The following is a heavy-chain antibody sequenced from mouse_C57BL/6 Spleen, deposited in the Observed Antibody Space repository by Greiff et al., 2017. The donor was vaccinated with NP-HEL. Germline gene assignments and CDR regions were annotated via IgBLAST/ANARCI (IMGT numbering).Heavy chain of an antibody. J-gene: IGHJ3*01. V-gene: IGHV1-80*01. D-gene: IGHD2-3*01. CDR1: GYAFSSYW. Sequence: QVHVKQSGAELVKPGASVKISCKASGYAFSSYWMNWVKQRPGKGLEWIGQIYPGDGDTNYNGKFKGKATLTADKSSSTAYMQLSSLTSEDSAVYFCARIYDGYYAYWGQGTLVTVSA. CDR3: ARIYDGYYAY. CDR2: IYPGDGDT.